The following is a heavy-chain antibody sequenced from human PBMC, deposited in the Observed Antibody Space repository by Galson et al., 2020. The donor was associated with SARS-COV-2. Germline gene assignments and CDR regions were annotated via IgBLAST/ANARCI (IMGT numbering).Heavy chain of an antibody. Sequence: GESLKISCAASQFTFSSFYKHWGRQAPGKGLEWVAHIWYDGSNKNYADSVKGRFTISRDNSKNALYLQMDSLGAEDTAMYYCARGASSSWSKYYFDYWGQGALVTVSS. CDR3: ARGASSSWSKYYFDY. J-gene: IGHJ4*02. CDR2: IWYDGSNK. CDR1: QFTFSSFY. V-gene: IGHV3-33*01. D-gene: IGHD6-13*01.